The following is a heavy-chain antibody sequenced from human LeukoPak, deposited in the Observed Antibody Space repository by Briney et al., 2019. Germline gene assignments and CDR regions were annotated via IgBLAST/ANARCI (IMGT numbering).Heavy chain of an antibody. CDR2: ISSNGGST. V-gene: IGHV3-64D*09. CDR1: GHTFSAYA. J-gene: IGHJ5*02. Sequence: GGSLRLSCSASGHTFSAYAMHWVRQAPGKGLEYVSAISSNGGSTYYADSTKGRFTIARDNSKNTLYLQMSSLRAEETTLCYCVKDFLYCRSTTCYGLNWLDPWGQGTLVTVSS. CDR3: VKDFLYCRSTTCYGLNWLDP. D-gene: IGHD2-2*01.